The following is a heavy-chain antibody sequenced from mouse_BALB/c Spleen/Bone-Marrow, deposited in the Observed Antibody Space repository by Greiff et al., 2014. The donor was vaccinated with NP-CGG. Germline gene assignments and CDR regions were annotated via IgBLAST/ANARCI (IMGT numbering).Heavy chain of an antibody. CDR2: INPSSGYT. D-gene: IGHD3-3*01. V-gene: IGHV1-4*01. CDR1: GYTFTSYP. Sequence: VQLQQSGAELARPGASVWMSCKASGYTFTSYPMNWVKQRPGQGLELIGYINPSSGYTNYNQKFKDKATLTADKSSSTAYMQLSSLTSEDSAVYYCTRRAAYYFDYWGQGTTLTVSS. J-gene: IGHJ2*01. CDR3: TRRAAYYFDY.